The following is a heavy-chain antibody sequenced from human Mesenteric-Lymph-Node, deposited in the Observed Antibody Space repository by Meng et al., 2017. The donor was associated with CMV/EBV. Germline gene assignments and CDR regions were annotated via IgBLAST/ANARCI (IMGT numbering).Heavy chain of an antibody. V-gene: IGHV3-15*01. J-gene: IGHJ6*02. CDR3: STVFRNYYYYAMDV. CDR1: GLTFKNAW. Sequence: GESLKISCAASGLTFKNAWMSWVRQAPGKGLEWVGRIRSKADGGTTDYAAPMKGRFTISRDDSKNTLYLQVNSLKTEDTAVYYCSTVFRNYYYYAMDVWGQGTTVTVS. CDR2: IRSKADGGTT.